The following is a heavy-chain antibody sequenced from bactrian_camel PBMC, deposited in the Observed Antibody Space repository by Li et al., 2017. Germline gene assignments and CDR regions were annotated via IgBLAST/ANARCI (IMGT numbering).Heavy chain of an antibody. J-gene: IGHJ4*01. CDR2: IKDDGTT. Sequence: HVQLVESGGGSVQAGGSLTLACTASGPTAYGSNMGWYRQTPGSLCELVSFIKDDGTTYYADSVKGRFAISQDKSKNTLYLQMNSLKPEDTAMYYCAASSRLRCLNSDYRNFYWGQGTQVTVS. CDR3: AASSRLRCLNSDYRNFY. V-gene: IGHV3S55*01. CDR1: GPTAYGSN. D-gene: IGHD4*01.